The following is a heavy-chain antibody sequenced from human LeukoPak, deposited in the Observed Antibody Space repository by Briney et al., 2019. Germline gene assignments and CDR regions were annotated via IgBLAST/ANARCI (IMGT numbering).Heavy chain of an antibody. CDR3: ATSTIDEYSSSWYPGAFDI. J-gene: IGHJ3*02. CDR1: GFTFSSYA. Sequence: GGSLRLSCAASGFTFSSYAMSWVRQAPEKGLEWVSAISGSGGSTYYADSVKGRFTISKDNSKNTLYLQMNSLRAEDTAVYYCATSTIDEYSSSWYPGAFDIWGQGTMVTVSS. V-gene: IGHV3-23*01. D-gene: IGHD6-13*01. CDR2: ISGSGGST.